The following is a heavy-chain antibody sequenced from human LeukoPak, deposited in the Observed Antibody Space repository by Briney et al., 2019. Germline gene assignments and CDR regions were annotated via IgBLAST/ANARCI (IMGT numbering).Heavy chain of an antibody. CDR2: IIPIFGTA. V-gene: IGHV1-69*05. Sequence: SVKVSCKASGGTFSSYAISWVRQAPGQGLEWMGRIIPIFGTANYAQKFQGRVTITTDESTSAAYMELSSLRSEDTAVYYCARWGKMATTEGHERWGQGTLVTVSS. D-gene: IGHD5-24*01. CDR1: GGTFSSYA. CDR3: ARWGKMATTEGHER. J-gene: IGHJ4*02.